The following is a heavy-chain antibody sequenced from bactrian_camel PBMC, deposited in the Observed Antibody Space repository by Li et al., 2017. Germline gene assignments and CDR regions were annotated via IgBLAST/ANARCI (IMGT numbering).Heavy chain of an antibody. D-gene: IGHD6*01. Sequence: HVQLVESGGDLVQPGGSLRLSCSFSQRTYNDHCMAWFHQAPGKEREGVAYIDGDGSTTYAASVKGRATISKDNAENTLYLQMNSLKPEDTAIYYCAADAWPEGSWPRCDFKYWGQGTQVTVS. CDR2: IDGDGST. CDR3: AADAWPEGSWPRCDFKY. J-gene: IGHJ4*01. CDR1: QRTYNDHC. V-gene: IGHV3S53*01.